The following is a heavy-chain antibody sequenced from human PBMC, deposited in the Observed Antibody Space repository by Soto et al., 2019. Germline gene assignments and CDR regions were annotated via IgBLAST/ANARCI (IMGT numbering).Heavy chain of an antibody. J-gene: IGHJ1*01. CDR1: GCTFSSYA. V-gene: IGHV1-69*01. Sequence: QVQLVQSGAEVKKPGYSVKVSCKASGCTFSSYAISWVRQAPGQGLEWMGGIIPFFGTAKYSQKFQGRVTITADESTSTAYMELSSLRSEDTAVYYCARSPRVTMIIAEYFQHWGQGTLVTVSS. CDR3: ARSPRVTMIIAEYFQH. CDR2: IIPFFGTA. D-gene: IGHD3-22*01.